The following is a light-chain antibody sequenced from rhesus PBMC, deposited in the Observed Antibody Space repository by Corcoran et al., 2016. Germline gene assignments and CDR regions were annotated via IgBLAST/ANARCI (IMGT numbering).Light chain of an antibody. J-gene: IGKJ2*01. Sequence: DIQMTQSPSSLSASVGDTVTITCRASQSISSWLDWYQQKPGKAPKLLIYTASSLQSGVPSRFSGSGSGTDFTLTISSLQPEDFATYYCLQYSSSPHSFGQGTKVGIK. CDR2: TAS. CDR1: QSISSW. V-gene: IGKV1-22*01. CDR3: LQYSSSPHS.